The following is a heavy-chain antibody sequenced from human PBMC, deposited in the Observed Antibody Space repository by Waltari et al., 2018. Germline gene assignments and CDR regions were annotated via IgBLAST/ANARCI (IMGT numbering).Heavy chain of an antibody. V-gene: IGHV4-38-2*02. Sequence: QVQLQESGPGLVKPSENLSPTCAVSGYSISSGYYWGWIRKPPGKGLEWIGSIYHSGSTYYNPSLKSRVTISVDTSKNQFSLKLSSVTAADTAVYYCARDPRWLQLGAFDIWGQGTMVTVSS. J-gene: IGHJ3*02. D-gene: IGHD5-12*01. CDR3: ARDPRWLQLGAFDI. CDR1: GYSISSGYY. CDR2: IYHSGST.